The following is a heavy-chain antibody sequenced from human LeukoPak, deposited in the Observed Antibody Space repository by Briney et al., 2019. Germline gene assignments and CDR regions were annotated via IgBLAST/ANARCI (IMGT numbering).Heavy chain of an antibody. V-gene: IGHV5-51*01. J-gene: IGHJ4*02. Sequence: GESLKISCKGSGYHFTNYWIGWVRPMPGKGLEWMGIIYPGDSNTRYSPSFQGQVTISADKSISTAYLQWSSLKASDTAIYYCARGYSSVYWGQGTLVTVSS. CDR1: GYHFTNYW. D-gene: IGHD1-1*01. CDR2: IYPGDSNT. CDR3: ARGYSSVY.